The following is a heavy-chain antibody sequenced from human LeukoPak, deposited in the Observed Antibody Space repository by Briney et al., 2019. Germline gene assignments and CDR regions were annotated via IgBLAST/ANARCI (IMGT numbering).Heavy chain of an antibody. Sequence: ASVKVSCKASGYTFTGYYMHWVRQAPGQGLEWMGWINPNSGGTNYAQKFQGRVTMTRDTSICTAYMELSRLRSDDTAVYYCARSVTAMVPGWFDYWGQGTLVTVSS. V-gene: IGHV1-2*02. J-gene: IGHJ4*02. CDR2: INPNSGGT. CDR1: GYTFTGYY. D-gene: IGHD5-18*01. CDR3: ARSVTAMVPGWFDY.